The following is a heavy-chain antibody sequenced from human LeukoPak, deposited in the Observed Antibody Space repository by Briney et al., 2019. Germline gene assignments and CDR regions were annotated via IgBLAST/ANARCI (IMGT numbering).Heavy chain of an antibody. CDR3: ARGAAFDH. J-gene: IGHJ4*02. D-gene: IGHD6-25*01. CDR2: ISYDGSNK. CDR1: GFTFSSYA. Sequence: GGSLRLSCAASGFTFSSYAMHWVRQAPGKGLEWVAVISYDGSNKYYADSVKGRFTISGDNSKNTLYLQMNSLRAEDTAVYYCARGAAFDHWGQGTLVTVSS. V-gene: IGHV3-30*14.